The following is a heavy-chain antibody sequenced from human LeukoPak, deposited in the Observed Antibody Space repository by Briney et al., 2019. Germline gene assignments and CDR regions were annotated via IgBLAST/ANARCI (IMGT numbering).Heavy chain of an antibody. D-gene: IGHD6-13*01. CDR3: ARDHHSSSWYVNWFDP. CDR2: IIPIFGTA. CDR1: GGTFSSYA. J-gene: IGHJ5*02. V-gene: IGHV1-69*05. Sequence: GASMKVSCKASGGTFSSYAISWVRQAPGQGLEWMGGIIPIFGTANYAQKFQGRVTITTDESTSTAYMELSSLRSEDTAVYYCARDHHSSSWYVNWFDPWGQGNLVTVSS.